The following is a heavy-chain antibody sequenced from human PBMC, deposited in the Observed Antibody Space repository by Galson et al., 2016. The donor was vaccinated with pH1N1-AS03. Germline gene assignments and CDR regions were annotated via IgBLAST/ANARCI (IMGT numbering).Heavy chain of an antibody. V-gene: IGHV1-2*06. CDR2: INPKSGGT. Sequence: SVKVSCKASGYNFTDYYIHWVRQAPGQGLEWMGRINPKSGGTQYGEKFQGRVIMTRDTSISTGYMELSRLKFDDTAIYYCAREVRTFRGRGWFGHWGQGTFVTVSS. CDR3: AREVRTFRGRGWFGH. D-gene: IGHD3-10*01. J-gene: IGHJ5*02. CDR1: GYNFTDYY.